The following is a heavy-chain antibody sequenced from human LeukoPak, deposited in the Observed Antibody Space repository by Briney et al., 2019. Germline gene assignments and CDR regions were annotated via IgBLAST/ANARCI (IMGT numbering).Heavy chain of an antibody. D-gene: IGHD1-26*01. CDR1: GHTFTSYD. Sequence: ASVKVSCKASGHTFTSYDINWVRQATGQGLEWMGWMNPNSGNTGYAQKFQGRVTITRNTSISTAYMELSSLRSEDTAVYYCATYSGSYYNRGVTYVYWGQGTLVTVSS. V-gene: IGHV1-8*03. CDR3: ATYSGSYYNRGVTYVY. CDR2: MNPNSGNT. J-gene: IGHJ4*02.